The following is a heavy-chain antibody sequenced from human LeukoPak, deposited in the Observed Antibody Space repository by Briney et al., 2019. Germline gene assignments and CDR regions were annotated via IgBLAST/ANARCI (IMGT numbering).Heavy chain of an antibody. V-gene: IGHV3-23*01. J-gene: IGHJ4*02. CDR3: AKGGYYDFWSGFDY. CDR2: ISGSGGST. D-gene: IGHD3-3*01. Sequence: GGSLRLSCAASGFTFSSYAMSWVRQAPGKGLEWVSAISGSGGSTYYADSVKGRFTISRDNSKNTLYLQMNSLRAKDTAVYYCAKGGYYDFWSGFDYWGQGTLVTVSS. CDR1: GFTFSSYA.